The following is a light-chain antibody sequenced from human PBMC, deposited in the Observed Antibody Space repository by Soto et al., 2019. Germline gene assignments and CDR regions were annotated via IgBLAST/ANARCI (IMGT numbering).Light chain of an antibody. CDR3: HQYNTWLWT. Sequence: EVVMTQSPATLSVSPGERVTLSCRASQSINAHLAWYQQKPGQAPRLLIHGASTRATGIPARFSGSGFGTELILTITSLQSEGFSVYYGHQYNTWLWTFGQGTKVEIQ. V-gene: IGKV3-15*01. J-gene: IGKJ1*01. CDR1: QSINAH. CDR2: GAS.